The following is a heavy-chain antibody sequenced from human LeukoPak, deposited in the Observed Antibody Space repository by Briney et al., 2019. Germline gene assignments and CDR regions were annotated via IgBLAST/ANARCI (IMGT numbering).Heavy chain of an antibody. Sequence: GGSLRLSCAASGFTLSTYAMSWFRQAPGKGLEWVSGISGGGDTTNYADSVRGQFTISRDNSKNTMYLQMNSLRAEDTAVYYCAGVVSGPNIGRDAFAVWGRGTMVTVSS. CDR3: AGVVSGPNIGRDAFAV. J-gene: IGHJ3*01. V-gene: IGHV3-23*01. CDR2: ISGGGDTT. D-gene: IGHD3-3*01. CDR1: GFTLSTYA.